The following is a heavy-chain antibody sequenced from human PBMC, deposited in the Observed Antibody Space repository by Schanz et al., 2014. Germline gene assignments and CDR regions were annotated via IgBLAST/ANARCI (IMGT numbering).Heavy chain of an antibody. CDR1: GYIFINSG. D-gene: IGHD3-3*01. CDR3: ARDRRFFDRDDLYYFDS. J-gene: IGHJ4*02. Sequence: QIQLVQSGPEVKKPGATVKVSCKASGYIFINSGISWVRQAPGQGREWMGWISVYNHNKEYDQKFQGRVTMTTDTSTSAAYMALTDLRSDDTAVYCCARDRRFFDRDDLYYFDSWGQGTLVTVSS. CDR2: ISVYNHNK. V-gene: IGHV1-18*01.